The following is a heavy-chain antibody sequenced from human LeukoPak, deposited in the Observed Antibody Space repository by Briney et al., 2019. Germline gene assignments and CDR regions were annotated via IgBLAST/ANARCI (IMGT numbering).Heavy chain of an antibody. CDR3: TRDSGRFRLDY. CDR2: IKEDGSET. D-gene: IGHD6-19*01. J-gene: IGHJ4*02. CDR1: GFTFSTSW. V-gene: IGHV3-7*01. Sequence: GGSLRLSCAASGFTFSTSWMNWIRQAPGKGLEWVASIKEDGSETYYADSVKGRFTVSRDNAKNSLFLQMNSLRVEDTAVYYCTRDSGRFRLDYWGQGVLVTVSS.